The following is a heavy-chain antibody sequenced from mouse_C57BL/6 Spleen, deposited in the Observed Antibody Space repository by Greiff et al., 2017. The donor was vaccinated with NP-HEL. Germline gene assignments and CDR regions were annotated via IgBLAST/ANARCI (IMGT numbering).Heavy chain of an antibody. J-gene: IGHJ4*01. CDR2: IYPGSGNT. D-gene: IGHD1-1*01. CDR1: GYTFTDYY. CDR3: AREGDYYGSSFYAMDY. V-gene: IGHV1-76*01. Sequence: QVHVKQSGAELVRPGASVKLSCKASGYTFTDYYINWVKQRPGQGLEWIARIYPGSGNTYYNEKFKGKATLTAEKSSSTAYMQLSSLTSEDSAVYFCAREGDYYGSSFYAMDYWGQGTSVTVSS.